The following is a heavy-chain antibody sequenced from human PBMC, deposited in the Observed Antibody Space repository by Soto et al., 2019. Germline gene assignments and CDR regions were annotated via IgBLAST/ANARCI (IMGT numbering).Heavy chain of an antibody. Sequence: GGSLRLSCEASGFDFSSYAMHWVRQAPGKGLEWVGVISYDGNYIYYADSVKGRFTISRDNSKNTLYVQVNSLRPEDTAVYYCAKGVLSATIGPYAMDVWGQGTTVTVSS. D-gene: IGHD3-16*01. J-gene: IGHJ6*02. CDR3: AKGVLSATIGPYAMDV. V-gene: IGHV3-30*18. CDR2: ISYDGNYI. CDR1: GFDFSSYA.